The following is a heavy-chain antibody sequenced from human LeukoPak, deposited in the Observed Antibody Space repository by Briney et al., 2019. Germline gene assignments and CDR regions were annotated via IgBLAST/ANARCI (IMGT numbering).Heavy chain of an antibody. Sequence: GGSLRLSCAASGFTFSGSAVHWVRQASGKGLEWVGRIRSKANSYATAYAASVKGRLTISRDDPKNTAYLQMNSLKTEDTAVYYCTRFRNIASLYGMDVWGQGTTVTVSS. V-gene: IGHV3-73*01. CDR1: GFTFSGSA. D-gene: IGHD2/OR15-2a*01. CDR3: TRFRNIASLYGMDV. J-gene: IGHJ6*02. CDR2: IRSKANSYAT.